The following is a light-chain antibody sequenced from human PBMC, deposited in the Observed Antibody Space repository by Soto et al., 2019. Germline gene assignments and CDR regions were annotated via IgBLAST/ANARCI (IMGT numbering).Light chain of an antibody. V-gene: IGKV3-15*01. CDR1: QFVSTN. Sequence: EVVMTQSPATLSVSPGERATLSCRASQFVSTNLAWYQQKPGQAPRLLIYSASTRATGIPARFSGSGSGTEFTLTISSLQSEDSAVHYCQQFNNWPPLTFGGGTKAEIK. J-gene: IGKJ4*01. CDR2: SAS. CDR3: QQFNNWPPLT.